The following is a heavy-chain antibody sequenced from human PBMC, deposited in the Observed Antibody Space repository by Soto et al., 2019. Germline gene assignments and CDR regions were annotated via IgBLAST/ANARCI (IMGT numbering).Heavy chain of an antibody. J-gene: IGHJ4*02. Sequence: QVQLVESGGGVVQPGRSLRLSCAASGFTFSSYGMHWVRQAPGKGLEWVAVIWYDGSNKYYADSVKVRFTISRDNSKNTLYLQMNSLRAEDTAVYYCAREIAAAFDYWGQGPLVTVSS. CDR3: AREIAAAFDY. V-gene: IGHV3-33*01. CDR2: IWYDGSNK. D-gene: IGHD6-13*01. CDR1: GFTFSSYG.